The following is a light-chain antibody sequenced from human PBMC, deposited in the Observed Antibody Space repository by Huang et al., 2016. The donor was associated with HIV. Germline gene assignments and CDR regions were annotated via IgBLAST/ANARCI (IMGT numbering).Light chain of an antibody. V-gene: IGKV1-27*01. CDR3: QKYHSAPFT. Sequence: DIQMTQSPSSLSASVGDRVTITCRASQGIDTYLAWYQQKPGKVPKLLIYAASTFQSGVPSRFSGSGSGTDFTLTISSLQPEDVATYYCQKYHSAPFTFGPGTKVDIK. CDR1: QGIDTY. CDR2: AAS. J-gene: IGKJ3*01.